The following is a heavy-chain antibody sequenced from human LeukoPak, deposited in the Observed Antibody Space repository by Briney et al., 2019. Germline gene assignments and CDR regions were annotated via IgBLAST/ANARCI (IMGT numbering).Heavy chain of an antibody. J-gene: IGHJ3*02. CDR1: GFSFSSYA. V-gene: IGHV3-23*01. CDR2: ISGSGGST. D-gene: IGHD3-3*01. CDR3: AKDNYDFWSGVLNAFDI. Sequence: GGSLRVSCAASGFSFSSYAMSWVRQAPGKGLEWVSAISGSGGSTYYADSVKGRFTISRDNSKNTLYLQMNSLRAEDTAVYYCAKDNYDFWSGVLNAFDIWGQGTMVTVSS.